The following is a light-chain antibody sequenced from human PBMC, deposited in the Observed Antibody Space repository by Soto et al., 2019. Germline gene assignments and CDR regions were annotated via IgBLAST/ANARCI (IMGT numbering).Light chain of an antibody. CDR2: TNN. CDR3: QSYDSSLSGSSV. V-gene: IGLV1-44*01. Sequence: QAVVTQPPSASGTPGQRVTISCSGSNSNIGDNTVNWFQQLPGTAPKLLISTNNQRPSGVPDRFSGSKSGTSASLAISGLQSEDDGDYYCQSYDSSLSGSSVFGTGTKLTVL. CDR1: NSNIGDNT. J-gene: IGLJ1*01.